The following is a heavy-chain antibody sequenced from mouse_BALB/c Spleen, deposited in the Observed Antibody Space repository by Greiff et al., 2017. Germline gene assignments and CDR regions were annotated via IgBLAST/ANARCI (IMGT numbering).Heavy chain of an antibody. Sequence: EVMLVESGGGLVQPGGSMKLSCVASGFTFSNYWMNWVRQSPEKGLEWVAEIRLKSNNYATHYAESVKGRFTISRDDSKSSVYLQMNNLRAEDTGIYYCTGGRYDVFAYWGQGTLVTVSA. V-gene: IGHV6-6*02. J-gene: IGHJ3*01. CDR3: TGGRYDVFAY. D-gene: IGHD2-14*01. CDR2: IRLKSNNYAT. CDR1: GFTFSNYW.